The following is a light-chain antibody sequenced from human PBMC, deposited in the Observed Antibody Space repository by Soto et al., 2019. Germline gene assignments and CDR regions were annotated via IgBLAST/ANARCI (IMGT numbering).Light chain of an antibody. V-gene: IGLV2-8*01. CDR2: EVS. CDR1: SSDVGGYNY. CDR3: SSYAGINNLKV. J-gene: IGLJ1*01. Sequence: QSALTQPPSASGSPGQSVTISCTGTSSDVGGYNYVSWYQQHPGKAPKLMIYEVSKRPSWVPDRFSGSKSGNTASLTVSGLEAEDESDYCSSSYAGINNLKVFGTGSKLTVL.